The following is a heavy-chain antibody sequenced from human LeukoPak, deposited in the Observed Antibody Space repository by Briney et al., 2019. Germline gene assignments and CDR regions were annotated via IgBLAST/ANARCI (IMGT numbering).Heavy chain of an antibody. CDR1: GFTFTSSA. CDR3: AADLEYSGSYLYAFDI. D-gene: IGHD1-26*01. V-gene: IGHV1-58*02. Sequence: TSVKVSCKASGFTFTSSAMQWVRQARGQRLEWIGWIVVGSGNTNYAQKFQERVTITRDMSTSTAYMELSSLRSEDTAVYYCAADLEYSGSYLYAFDIWGQGTMATVSS. CDR2: IVVGSGNT. J-gene: IGHJ3*02.